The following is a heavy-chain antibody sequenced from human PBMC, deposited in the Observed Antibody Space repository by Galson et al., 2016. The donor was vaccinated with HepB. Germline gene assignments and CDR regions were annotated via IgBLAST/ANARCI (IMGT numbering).Heavy chain of an antibody. D-gene: IGHD6-13*01. V-gene: IGHV5-51*01. Sequence: QSGAAVKQPGESLKISCTGSGYSFTPYWIGWVRQMPGKGLGLMGMIYPGDSDTRYSPSFQGQVTISADQSINTAYLQWSSLKASDTAMYYCARTVSIAAAGGADYWGQGTLVTVSS. CDR1: GYSFTPYW. J-gene: IGHJ4*02. CDR2: IYPGDSDT. CDR3: ARTVSIAAAGGADY.